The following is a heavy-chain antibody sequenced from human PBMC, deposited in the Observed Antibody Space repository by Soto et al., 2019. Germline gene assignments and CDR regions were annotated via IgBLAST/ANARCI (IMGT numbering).Heavy chain of an antibody. D-gene: IGHD5-18*01. Sequence: EVQLVESGGGLVQPGGSVRLSCAASKFTITSYWMHWVRQAPGKGLVWVSRINSDGSSISYADAVKGRFTISRDNAKSTLYLQMNSLRVEYTAVYYCAREVSHGYVLRGMDVWGQGTTVTVFS. J-gene: IGHJ6*02. CDR1: KFTITSYW. CDR3: AREVSHGYVLRGMDV. V-gene: IGHV3-74*01. CDR2: INSDGSSI.